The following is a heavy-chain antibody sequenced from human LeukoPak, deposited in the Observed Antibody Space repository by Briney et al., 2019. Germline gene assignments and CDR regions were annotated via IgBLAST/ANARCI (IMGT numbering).Heavy chain of an antibody. D-gene: IGHD3-3*01. Sequence: GASVKVSCKASGYTFTGYYMHWVRQAPGQGLEWMGWINPNSGGTNYAQKFQGRVTMTRDTSIGTAYMELSRLRSDDTAVYYCASDTYDFWSGYYPYYYYYMDVWGKGTTVTVSS. CDR1: GYTFTGYY. V-gene: IGHV1-2*02. CDR2: INPNSGGT. CDR3: ASDTYDFWSGYYPYYYYYMDV. J-gene: IGHJ6*03.